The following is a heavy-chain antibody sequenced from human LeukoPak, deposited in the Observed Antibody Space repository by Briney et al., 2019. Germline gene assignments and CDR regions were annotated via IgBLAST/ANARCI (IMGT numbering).Heavy chain of an antibody. J-gene: IGHJ4*02. V-gene: IGHV3-7*04. CDR1: GFTFSGYW. Sequence: QSGGSLRLSCAAPGFTFSGYWMSWVRQAPGKGLEWVANIKPDGSEKYYVDSVKGRFTTSRDNAKNSLYLQMNGLRAEDTAVYYCARDRIQLWSHDYWGQGTLVTVSS. D-gene: IGHD5-18*01. CDR2: IKPDGSEK. CDR3: ARDRIQLWSHDY.